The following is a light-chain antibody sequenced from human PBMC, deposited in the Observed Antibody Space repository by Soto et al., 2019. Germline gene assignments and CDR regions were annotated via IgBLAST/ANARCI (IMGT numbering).Light chain of an antibody. CDR3: KQYNSYSPT. J-gene: IGKJ1*01. CDR2: KAS. CDR1: QGLSVW. V-gene: IGKV1-5*03. Sequence: DIQMTQSPSTRSVSVGDRVTITCRASQGLSVWLAWYQQKAGKAPNLLIYKASRLESGVPSRFSGSGSETEFTLPISGLKPVDSATYYCKQYNSYSPTFGQGTKVEVK.